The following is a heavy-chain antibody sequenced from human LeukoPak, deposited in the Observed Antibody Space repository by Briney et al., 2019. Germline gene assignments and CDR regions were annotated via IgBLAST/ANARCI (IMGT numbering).Heavy chain of an antibody. D-gene: IGHD2-21*02. CDR1: GFTFDDYA. V-gene: IGHV3-9*03. J-gene: IGHJ2*01. Sequence: PGGSLRLSCAASGFTFDDYAMHWVRQAPGKGLEWVSGISWNSGSIGYADSVKGRFTISRDNAKNSLYLQMNSLRAEDMALYYCAKDKGGPYGDPFHWYFDLWGRGTLVTVSS. CDR2: ISWNSGSI. CDR3: AKDKGGPYGDPFHWYFDL.